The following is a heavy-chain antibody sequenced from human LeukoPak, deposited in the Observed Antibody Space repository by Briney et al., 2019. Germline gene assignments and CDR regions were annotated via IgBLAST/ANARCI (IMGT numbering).Heavy chain of an antibody. J-gene: IGHJ3*02. CDR1: GYTLTELS. CDR2: FDPEDGET. V-gene: IGHV1-24*01. D-gene: IGHD2-21*02. Sequence: ASVKVSCKVSGYTLTELSMHWVRQAPGKGLEWMGGFDPEDGETIYAQKFQGRVTMTEDTSTDTAYMELSSLRSEDTAVYYCARACGGDCYDAFDIWGQGTMVTVSS. CDR3: ARACGGDCYDAFDI.